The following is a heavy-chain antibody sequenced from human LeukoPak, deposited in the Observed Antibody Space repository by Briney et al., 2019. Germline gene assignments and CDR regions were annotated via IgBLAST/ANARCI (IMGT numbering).Heavy chain of an antibody. CDR3: AKDMGMVRGVISYGMDV. D-gene: IGHD3-10*01. CDR2: ISGDGGST. CDR1: GFTFDDYA. Sequence: GGPLRFSCAASGFTFDDYAMHWVRQAPGKGLEWVSLISGDGGSTYYADSVKGRFTISRDNSKNSLYLQMNSLRTEDTALYYCAKDMGMVRGVISYGMDVWGQGTTVTVSS. J-gene: IGHJ6*02. V-gene: IGHV3-43*02.